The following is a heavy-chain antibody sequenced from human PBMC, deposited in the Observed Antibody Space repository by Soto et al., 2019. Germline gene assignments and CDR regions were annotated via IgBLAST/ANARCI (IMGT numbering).Heavy chain of an antibody. Sequence: QVQLQQWGAGLLKPSETLSLTCAVYGGFVNSGSYYWSWIRQPPGKGLDWIGEMSHSGGTHVNPSLKSQVTISVDTSKNQFSLKMSSVTAADTALYYCARVERGTATTVVDAFDIWGAGKMVTVSS. J-gene: IGHJ3*02. D-gene: IGHD1-1*01. CDR1: GGFVNSGSYY. CDR2: MSHSGGT. CDR3: ARVERGTATTVVDAFDI. V-gene: IGHV4-34*01.